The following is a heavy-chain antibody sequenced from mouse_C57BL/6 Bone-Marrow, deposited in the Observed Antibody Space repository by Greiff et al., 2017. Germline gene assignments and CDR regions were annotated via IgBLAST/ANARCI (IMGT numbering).Heavy chain of an antibody. V-gene: IGHV5-12*01. J-gene: IGHJ2*01. CDR1: GFTFSDYY. D-gene: IGHD4-1*01. Sequence: EVKLVESGGGLVQPGGSLKLSCAASGFTFSDYYMYWVRQTPEKRLEWVAYISNGGGSTYYPDTVKGRFTISRGNAKNTLYLQMSRLKSEDTAMYYCARQRLGRGFDYWGQGTTLTVSS. CDR3: ARQRLGRGFDY. CDR2: ISNGGGST.